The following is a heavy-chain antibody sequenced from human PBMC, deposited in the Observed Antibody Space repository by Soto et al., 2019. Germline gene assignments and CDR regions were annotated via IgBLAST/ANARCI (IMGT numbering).Heavy chain of an antibody. V-gene: IGHV1-18*01. Sequence: QVHLVQSGAEVKKPGASVKVSCKGSGYAFTTYGITWVRQAPGQGLEWMGWISAHNGNTNYAQKRQGRVNGTRDTSTSTAYMELRSLRSDDTAVYYCARGRYGDYWGQGALVTVSS. D-gene: IGHD1-1*01. CDR3: ARGRYGDY. CDR2: ISAHNGNT. CDR1: GYAFTTYG. J-gene: IGHJ4*02.